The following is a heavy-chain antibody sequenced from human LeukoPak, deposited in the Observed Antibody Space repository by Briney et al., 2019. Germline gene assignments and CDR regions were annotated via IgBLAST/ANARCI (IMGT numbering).Heavy chain of an antibody. Sequence: ASVKVSCKAFGYTFTGYYMHWVRQAPGQGLECMGWINPNSGGTNYAQKFQGRVTMTRDTSISTAYMELSRLRSDDTAVYYCARDASQLLWFGELLYHDYWGQGTLVTVSS. J-gene: IGHJ4*02. V-gene: IGHV1-2*02. CDR1: GYTFTGYY. D-gene: IGHD3-10*01. CDR3: ARDASQLLWFGELLYHDY. CDR2: INPNSGGT.